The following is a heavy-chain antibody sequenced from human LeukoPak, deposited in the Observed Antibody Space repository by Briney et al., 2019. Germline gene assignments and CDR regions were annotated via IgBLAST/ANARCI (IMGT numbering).Heavy chain of an antibody. V-gene: IGHV3-48*03. J-gene: IGHJ4*02. CDR1: GFTFSSYE. CDR2: ISSSGSTI. Sequence: PGGSLRLSCAASGFTFSSYEMNWVRQAPGKGLEWVSYISSSGSTIYYADSVKGRFTISRDNAKNSLYLQMNSLRAEDTAVYYCARVQMGVGLIAVAENYFDYWGQGTLVTVSS. CDR3: ARVQMGVGLIAVAENYFDY. D-gene: IGHD6-19*01.